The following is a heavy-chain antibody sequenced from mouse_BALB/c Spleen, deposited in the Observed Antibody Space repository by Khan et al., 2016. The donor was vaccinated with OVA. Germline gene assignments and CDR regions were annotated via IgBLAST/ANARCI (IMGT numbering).Heavy chain of an antibody. CDR2: IYPGDGNT. CDR3: ARLGYWLAY. D-gene: IGHD2-14*01. Sequence: QVQLKESGAELVRPGSSVKISCKASGYAFSSYWMNWVKQRPGQGLEWIGQIYPGDGNTHYNGNFKGKATLTADKSSSTAYMQLSSLTSEDSAVYFWARLGYWLAYWGQGTLVTVSA. J-gene: IGHJ3*01. V-gene: IGHV1-80*01. CDR1: GYAFSSYW.